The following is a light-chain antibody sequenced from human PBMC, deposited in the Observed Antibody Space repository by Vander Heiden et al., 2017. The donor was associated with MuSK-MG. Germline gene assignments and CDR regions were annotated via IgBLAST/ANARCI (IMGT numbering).Light chain of an antibody. CDR1: QSLLHSNGYNY. CDR2: LGS. Sequence: DIVMTQSPLSLPVTPGEPASISCRSSQSLLHSNGYNYLDWYLQKPVQSPQLLIYLGSNRASRVPDTLSGSGSGTDFTLKIIRVEAEHIGVYYCRQSLQTAPTFGPWTNVDL. J-gene: IGKJ3*01. CDR3: RQSLQTAPT. V-gene: IGKV2-28*01.